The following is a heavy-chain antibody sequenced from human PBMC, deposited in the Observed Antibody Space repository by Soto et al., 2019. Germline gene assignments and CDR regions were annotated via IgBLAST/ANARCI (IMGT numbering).Heavy chain of an antibody. Sequence: XGALRLSFVASGFTFSSYALNGVRQAPGRGLEWVSAISGSGGTTYYADSVKGRFTISRDNSKNTLFLQMNSLRAEDAAIYYCAKSTKVISTSFDSWGHGSLVTVSS. CDR3: AKSTKVISTSFDS. CDR2: ISGSGGTT. J-gene: IGHJ4*01. D-gene: IGHD3-22*01. CDR1: GFTFSSYA. V-gene: IGHV3-23*01.